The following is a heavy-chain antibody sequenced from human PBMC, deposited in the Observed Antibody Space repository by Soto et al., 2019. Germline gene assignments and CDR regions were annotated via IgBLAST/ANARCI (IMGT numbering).Heavy chain of an antibody. Sequence: GWSLIHSCAASGFSFGSYALSWVRQAPGKGLEWVSTISGSDGKTFYADSVKGRFSISRDTSQSALYLQMNSLRADDTAMYYCARWSYLDYWGQGTRVTVSS. V-gene: IGHV3-23*01. CDR2: ISGSDGKT. CDR3: ARWSYLDY. J-gene: IGHJ4*02. D-gene: IGHD3-3*01. CDR1: GFSFGSYA.